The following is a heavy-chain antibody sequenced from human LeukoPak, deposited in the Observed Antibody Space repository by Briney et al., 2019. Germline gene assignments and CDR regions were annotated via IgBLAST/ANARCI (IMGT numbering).Heavy chain of an antibody. V-gene: IGHV1-46*01. D-gene: IGHD6-13*01. CDR2: INPSGGST. Sequence: ASVKVSCKASGYTFTSYYMHWVRQAPGQGLEWMGIINPSGGSTSYAQKFQGRVTMTRDTSTSTVYMELSSLRSEDTAVYYCARGGGYSSSWYHDYYYGMDVWGQATTVGVSS. CDR3: ARGGGYSSSWYHDYYYGMDV. CDR1: GYTFTSYY. J-gene: IGHJ6*02.